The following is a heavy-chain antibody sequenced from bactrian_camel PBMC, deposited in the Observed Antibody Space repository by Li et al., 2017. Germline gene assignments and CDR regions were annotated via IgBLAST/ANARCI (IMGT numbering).Heavy chain of an antibody. V-gene: IGHV3S1*01. J-gene: IGHJ4*01. D-gene: IGHD3*01. Sequence: HVQLVESGGGPVQAEGSLRLSCAASGYFSKRCMAWFRQAPGKEREGVAAIVTGGGNTYYAGSVDGRFTISQDNAKNTVYLQMNSLKPEDTAMYYCAGRTGGNCGVWYLTTTSAFQYWGQGTQVTVS. CDR2: IVTGGGNT. CDR1: GYFSKRC. CDR3: AGRTGGNCGVWYLTTTSAFQY.